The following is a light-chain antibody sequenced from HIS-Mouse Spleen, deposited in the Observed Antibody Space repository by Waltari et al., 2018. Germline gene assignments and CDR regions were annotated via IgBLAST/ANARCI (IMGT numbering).Light chain of an antibody. CDR1: QSISSW. V-gene: IGKV1-5*03. Sequence: DIQMTQSPSTLSASVGDRVTLTCRASQSISSWLAWYQQKPGKAPKLLIYKASSLESGVPSRFSGSGSGTEFTLTISSLQPDDFATYYCQQYNSYSPSTFGGGTKVEIK. J-gene: IGKJ4*01. CDR3: QQYNSYSPST. CDR2: KAS.